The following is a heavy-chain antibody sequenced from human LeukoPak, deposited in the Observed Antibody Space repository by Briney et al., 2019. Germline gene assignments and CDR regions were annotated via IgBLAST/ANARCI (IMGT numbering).Heavy chain of an antibody. V-gene: IGHV3-7*04. J-gene: IGHJ4*02. D-gene: IGHD5-18*01. CDR3: ARGYTCGY. CDR2: IKEDGSEK. CDR1: GFTFDDYG. Sequence: GGSLRLSCAASGFTFDDYGMSWVRQAPGKGLEWVANIKEDGSEKNYADSVKGRFTISRDNAKNSLYLQMNSLRAEDTAVYYCARGYTCGYWGQGTLVIVSS.